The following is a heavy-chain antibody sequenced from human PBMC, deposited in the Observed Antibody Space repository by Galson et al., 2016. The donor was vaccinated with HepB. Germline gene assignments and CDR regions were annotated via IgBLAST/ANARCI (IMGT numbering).Heavy chain of an antibody. CDR2: LSWYSGRI. Sequence: SLRLSCAASGFTFSDDAMHWVRQDPGKGVEGVSGLSWYSGRIAYAASLKGRVTITRDNAKSPLYLQMNSLRAEDTAFYYCAEDMRRRQPNYSSSSGFDSWGQGTLVTVSS. D-gene: IGHD6-6*01. J-gene: IGHJ4*02. CDR1: GFTFSDDA. CDR3: AEDMRRRQPNYSSSSGFDS. V-gene: IGHV3-9*01.